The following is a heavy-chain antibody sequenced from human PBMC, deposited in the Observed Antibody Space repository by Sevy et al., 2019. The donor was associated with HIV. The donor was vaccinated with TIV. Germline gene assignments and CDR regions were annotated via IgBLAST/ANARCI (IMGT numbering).Heavy chain of an antibody. CDR3: ARSVVVVAATFWLDP. Sequence: ASVKVSCKASGGTFSSYAINWVRQAPGQGLEWMGGIIPLFGTANYAQKFQGRVTITADKSTSTGYMELSSLRSEDTAVYYCARSVVVVAATFWLDPWGQGTLVTVSS. CDR2: IIPLFGTA. V-gene: IGHV1-69*06. CDR1: GGTFSSYA. J-gene: IGHJ5*02. D-gene: IGHD2-15*01.